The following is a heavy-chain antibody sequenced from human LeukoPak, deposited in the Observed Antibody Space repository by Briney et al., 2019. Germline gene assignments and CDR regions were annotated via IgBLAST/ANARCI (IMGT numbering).Heavy chain of an antibody. CDR2: IIPIFGTA. Sequence: SSHVPRDTFSSYAMSWAGQAPGQGKEWMGRIIPIFGTANYAQEFQGRVTITTDESTSTAYMELSSLRSEDMAVYYCARSGQYYDFWSGRFGYMDVWGKGTMVTVSS. J-gene: IGHJ6*03. D-gene: IGHD3-3*01. V-gene: IGHV1-69*05. CDR1: RDTFSSYA. CDR3: ARSGQYYDFWSGRFGYMDV.